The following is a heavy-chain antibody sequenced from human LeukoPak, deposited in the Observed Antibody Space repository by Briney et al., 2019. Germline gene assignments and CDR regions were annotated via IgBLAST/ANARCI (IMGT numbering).Heavy chain of an antibody. D-gene: IGHD2-2*01. CDR2: ISYDGSNK. Sequence: GGLRRLSCAASGFTFSSYAMHWVRQAPGKGLEWVAVISYDGSNKYYADSVKGRFTISRDNSKNTLYLQMNSLRAEDTAVYYCARGSGGRTIWVVVPAAQSSNYYYYGMDVWGQGTTVTVSS. J-gene: IGHJ6*02. CDR1: GFTFSSYA. CDR3: ARGSGGRTIWVVVPAAQSSNYYYYGMDV. V-gene: IGHV3-30-3*01.